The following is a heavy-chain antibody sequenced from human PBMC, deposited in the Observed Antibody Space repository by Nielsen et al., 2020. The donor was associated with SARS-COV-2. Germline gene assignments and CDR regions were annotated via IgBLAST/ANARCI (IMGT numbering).Heavy chain of an antibody. Sequence: GESLKISCAASGFTFSRYEMNWVRQAPGKGLEWVSYISSSGSTIYYADSVKGRFTISRDNAKNSLYLQMNSLRAEDTAVYYCARDILNYYDSSGHYYYYYGMDVWGQGTTVTVSS. CDR3: ARDILNYYDSSGHYYYYYGMDV. CDR2: ISSSGSTI. CDR1: GFTFSRYE. J-gene: IGHJ6*02. D-gene: IGHD3-22*01. V-gene: IGHV3-48*03.